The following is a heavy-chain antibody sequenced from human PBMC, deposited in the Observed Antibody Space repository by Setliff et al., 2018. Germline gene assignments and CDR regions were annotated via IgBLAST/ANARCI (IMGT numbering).Heavy chain of an antibody. CDR3: ARAGLAAAGRKGVFDH. V-gene: IGHV1-46*01. J-gene: IGHJ4*02. Sequence: GASVKVSCKTSGYSFTSHYMHWVRQAPGQGLEWMGFINPGGLSSSSTQKFEGRVTMTRDTSTSTVYMELNSLTSDDTAVYYCARAGLAAAGRKGVFDHWGQGTLVTVSS. CDR2: INPGGLSS. D-gene: IGHD6-25*01. CDR1: GYSFTSHY.